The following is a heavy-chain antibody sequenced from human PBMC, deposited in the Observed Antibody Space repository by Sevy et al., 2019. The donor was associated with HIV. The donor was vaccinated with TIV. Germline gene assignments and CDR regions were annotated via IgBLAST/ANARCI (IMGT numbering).Heavy chain of an antibody. CDR1: GFSLNSYW. Sequence: GGSLRLSCVASGFSLNSYWMLWVRQAPGKGLEWVANINQDGSVNYYADSVKGRCTISRDNARNLVSLQMNILRVEDTAVYYCVRAIATADSFWGQGTLVTVSS. CDR2: INQDGSVN. D-gene: IGHD6-13*01. V-gene: IGHV3-7*01. CDR3: VRAIATADSF. J-gene: IGHJ4*02.